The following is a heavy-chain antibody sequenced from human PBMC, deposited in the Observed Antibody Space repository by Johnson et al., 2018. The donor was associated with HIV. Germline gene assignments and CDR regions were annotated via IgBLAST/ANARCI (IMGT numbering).Heavy chain of an antibody. J-gene: IGHJ3*01. D-gene: IGHD5-24*01. Sequence: VESGGGVVQPGRSLRLSCGASGFTLRSYAMHWVRQAPGKGLEWVAVISYDGSNKYYADSVKGRFTISRDNSKNTLYLQMSSLRPEDTAVHYCAKDGYRAALDVWGQWTMVTVST. V-gene: IGHV3-30*04. CDR2: ISYDGSNK. CDR3: AKDGYRAALDV. CDR1: GFTLRSYA.